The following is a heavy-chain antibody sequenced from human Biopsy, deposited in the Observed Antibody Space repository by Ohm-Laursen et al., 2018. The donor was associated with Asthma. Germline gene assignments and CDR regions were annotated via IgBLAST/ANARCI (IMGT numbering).Heavy chain of an antibody. CDR3: ARTYYDSLTGQVKDVFGV. J-gene: IGHJ3*01. Sequence: SVKVSCNASGYNFISFAIHWVRQAPGQRLEWMGWVNTGNGDTKYSQKFQGRVTITRDTSASTAYMELRSLRSEDTATYYCARTYYDSLTGQVKDVFGVWGQGTMVTVSS. V-gene: IGHV1-3*04. D-gene: IGHD3-9*01. CDR2: VNTGNGDT. CDR1: GYNFISFA.